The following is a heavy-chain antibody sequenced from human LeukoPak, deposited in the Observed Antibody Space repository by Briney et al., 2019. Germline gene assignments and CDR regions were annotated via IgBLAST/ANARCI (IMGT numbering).Heavy chain of an antibody. CDR1: GFSLSTSGVG. Sequence: SGPTLVNPTQTLTLTCTLSGFSLSTSGVGVGWIRQPPGKALEWLALIYWNDDKRYSPSLKSRLTITKDTSKNQVVLTMTNMDPVDTATYYCAHLDYYDSSGYYSNLHNWFDPWGQGTLVTVSS. CDR3: AHLDYYDSSGYYSNLHNWFDP. J-gene: IGHJ5*02. CDR2: IYWNDDK. V-gene: IGHV2-5*01. D-gene: IGHD3-22*01.